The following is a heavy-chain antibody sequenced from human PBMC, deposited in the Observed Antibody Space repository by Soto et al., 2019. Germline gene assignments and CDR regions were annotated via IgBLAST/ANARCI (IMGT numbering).Heavy chain of an antibody. Sequence: EVQLLESGGGLVQPGGSLRLSCAASGFTFDDYAIHWVRQAPGKGLEWVSGINWNSGNIGYADSVKGRFTISRDNAKNSLYLPMNSLRAEDTALYYCAKDTASTIPYYFDYWGQGTLVTVSS. V-gene: IGHV3-9*01. D-gene: IGHD1-1*01. CDR2: INWNSGNI. CDR3: AKDTASTIPYYFDY. J-gene: IGHJ4*02. CDR1: GFTFDDYA.